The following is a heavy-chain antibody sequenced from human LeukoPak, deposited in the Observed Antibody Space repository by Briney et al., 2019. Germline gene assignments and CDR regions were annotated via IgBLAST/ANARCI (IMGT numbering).Heavy chain of an antibody. D-gene: IGHD6-19*01. Sequence: GGSLRLSCAASGFTFSSYGMHWVRQAPGKGLEWVAVIWYDGSNKYYADSVKGRFTISRDNSKNTLYLQMNSLRAEDTAVYYCATERDRWYSSGWSGGDYWGQGTLVTVSS. V-gene: IGHV3-33*01. CDR2: IWYDGSNK. CDR3: ATERDRWYSSGWSGGDY. J-gene: IGHJ4*02. CDR1: GFTFSSYG.